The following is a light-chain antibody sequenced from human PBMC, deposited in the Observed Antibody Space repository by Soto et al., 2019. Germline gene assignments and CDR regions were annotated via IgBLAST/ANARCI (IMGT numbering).Light chain of an antibody. CDR1: QSGCPS. J-gene: IGKJ4*01. CDR3: QQYDKWPSVT. Sequence: IARTQSPATLYVSPGERDTLSCRASQSGCPSLAWYQQKPGQAPRLLIYGTSARATGIPATFIGSESGTEFTLTISSLQSEDFAIYYCQQYDKWPSVTFGGGTKVEIK. V-gene: IGKV3-15*01. CDR2: GTS.